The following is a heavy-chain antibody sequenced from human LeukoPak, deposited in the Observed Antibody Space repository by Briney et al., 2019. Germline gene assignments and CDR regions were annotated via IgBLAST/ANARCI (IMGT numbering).Heavy chain of an antibody. CDR1: GGSISSYY. D-gene: IGHD5-24*01. CDR2: IYYSGST. Sequence: NPSETLSLTCTVSGGSISSYYWSWIRQPPGKGLEWIGYIYYSGSTNYNPSLKSRVTISVDTSKNQFSLKLSSVTAADTAVYYCARQDKDGYNFGWGQGTLVTVSS. V-gene: IGHV4-59*08. CDR3: ARQDKDGYNFG. J-gene: IGHJ4*02.